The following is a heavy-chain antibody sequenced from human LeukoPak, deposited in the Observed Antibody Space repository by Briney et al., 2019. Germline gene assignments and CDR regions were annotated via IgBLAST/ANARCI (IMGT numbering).Heavy chain of an antibody. CDR2: IWYGGSNK. V-gene: IGHV3-33*01. CDR1: GFTFSSYG. J-gene: IGHJ6*02. Sequence: GGSLRLSCAASGFTFSSYGMHWVRQAPGKGLEWVAVIWYGGSNKYYVDSVKGRFTISRDNSKNTLYLQMNSLRAEDTAVYYCTRTMVRGVDYYYYGMDVWGQGTTVTVSS. CDR3: TRTMVRGVDYYYYGMDV. D-gene: IGHD3-10*01.